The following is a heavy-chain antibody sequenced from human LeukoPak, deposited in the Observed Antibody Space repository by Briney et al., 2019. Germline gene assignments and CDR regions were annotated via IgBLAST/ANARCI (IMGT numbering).Heavy chain of an antibody. Sequence: ASVKVSCMPSGYTFTVNYLHWVRQAPGQGLEWVGWMNPNSGGTDYAQKFQGRVTMTRDTSISTACMELSSLTSDDTAVYYCTRGAGTSWFDYWGQGSLVTVSS. CDR1: GYTFTVNY. CDR2: MNPNSGGT. V-gene: IGHV1-2*02. CDR3: TRGAGTSWFDY. J-gene: IGHJ4*02. D-gene: IGHD2-2*01.